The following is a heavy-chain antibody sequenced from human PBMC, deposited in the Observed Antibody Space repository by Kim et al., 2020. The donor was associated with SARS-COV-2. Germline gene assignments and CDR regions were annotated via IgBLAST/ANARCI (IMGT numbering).Heavy chain of an antibody. Sequence: ASVKVSCKASGYTFTSYYMHWVRQAPGQGLEWMGIINPSGGSTSYAQKFQGRVTMTRDTSTSTVYMELSSLRSEDTAVYYCARAPGRWRTRNWFDPWGQGTLVTVSS. CDR3: ARAPGRWRTRNWFDP. CDR2: INPSGGST. D-gene: IGHD2-15*01. CDR1: GYTFTSYY. J-gene: IGHJ5*02. V-gene: IGHV1-46*01.